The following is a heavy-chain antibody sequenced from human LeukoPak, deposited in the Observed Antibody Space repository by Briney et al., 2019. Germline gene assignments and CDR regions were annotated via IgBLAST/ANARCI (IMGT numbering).Heavy chain of an antibody. CDR1: GFTFSNYA. Sequence: PGGSLRLSCAAAGFTFSNYAMTWVRQAPGKGLEWVSGISGSGGTTYYADSVKGRFTISRDNSHHTLYLQMNTLRVEDTAVYYCVEGGVGGGWYSPGYWGQGTLVTVSS. V-gene: IGHV3-23*01. J-gene: IGHJ4*02. CDR3: VEGGVGGGWYSPGY. CDR2: ISGSGGTT. D-gene: IGHD6-19*01.